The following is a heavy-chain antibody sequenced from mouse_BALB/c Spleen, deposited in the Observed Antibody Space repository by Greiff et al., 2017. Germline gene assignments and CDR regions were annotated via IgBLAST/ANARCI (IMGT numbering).Heavy chain of an antibody. V-gene: IGHV5-4*02. J-gene: IGHJ4*01. CDR1: GFTFSDYY. Sequence: DVKLVESGGGLVKPGGSLKLSCAASGFTFSDYYMYWVRQTPEKRLEWVATISDGGSYTYYPDSVKGRFTISRDNAKNNLYLQMSSLKSEDTAMYYCARDGFSYPYAMDYWGQGTSVTVSS. CDR3: ARDGFSYPYAMDY. CDR2: ISDGGSYT. D-gene: IGHD2-10*01.